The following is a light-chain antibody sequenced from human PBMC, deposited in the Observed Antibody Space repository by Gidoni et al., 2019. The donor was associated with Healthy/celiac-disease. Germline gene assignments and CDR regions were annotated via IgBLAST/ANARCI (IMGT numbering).Light chain of an antibody. V-gene: IGLV3-1*01. Sequence: PGQTASITCSGDKLGDKYACWYQQKPGQSPVLVIYQDSKRPSGIPERFSGSNSGNTATLTISGTQAMDEADYYCQAWDSSTVVFGGGTKLTVL. CDR1: KLGDKY. J-gene: IGLJ2*01. CDR2: QDS. CDR3: QAWDSSTVV.